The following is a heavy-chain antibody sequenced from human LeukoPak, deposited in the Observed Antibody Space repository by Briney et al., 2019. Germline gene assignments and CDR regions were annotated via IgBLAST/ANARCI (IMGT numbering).Heavy chain of an antibody. CDR1: GFTFSSYA. CDR2: ISYDGSNK. V-gene: IGHV3-30-3*01. Sequence: QPGGSLRLSCAASGFTFSSYAMHWVRQAPGKGLEWVAVISYDGSNKYYADSVKGRFTISRDNSKNTLYLQMNSLRAEDTAVYYCARGGYGDPLDYWGQGTLVTVSS. D-gene: IGHD4-17*01. CDR3: ARGGYGDPLDY. J-gene: IGHJ4*02.